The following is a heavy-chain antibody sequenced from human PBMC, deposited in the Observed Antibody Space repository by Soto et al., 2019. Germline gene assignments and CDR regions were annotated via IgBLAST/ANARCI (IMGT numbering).Heavy chain of an antibody. CDR1: GFTLSSYA. V-gene: IGHV3-23*01. J-gene: IGHJ4*02. CDR3: AKGGGNGYRYFDY. D-gene: IGHD5-12*01. Sequence: GGSLRLSCAASGFTLSSYAMSWVRQAPGKGLEWVSAISYTGGSTYYADSVKGRFTISRDNSKNTLYLQMNSLRAEDTAVYYCAKGGGNGYRYFDYWGQGNLVTVSS. CDR2: ISYTGGST.